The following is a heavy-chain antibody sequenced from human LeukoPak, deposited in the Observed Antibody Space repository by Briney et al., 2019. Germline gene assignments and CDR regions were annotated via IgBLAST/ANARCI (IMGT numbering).Heavy chain of an antibody. D-gene: IGHD3-10*01. CDR2: TYYGSNWNN. J-gene: IGHJ4*02. V-gene: IGHV6-1*01. CDR3: ARTRLHHNYGSGTSFDY. Sequence: SQTLSLTCAISGDSVSSNSAAWNWIRQSPSRGLEWLGRTYYGSNWNNDYAVSVKSRITINPDTSKNQFSLHLNSVTPEDTAVYYCARTRLHHNYGSGTSFDYWGQGTLVTVSS. CDR1: GDSVSSNSAA.